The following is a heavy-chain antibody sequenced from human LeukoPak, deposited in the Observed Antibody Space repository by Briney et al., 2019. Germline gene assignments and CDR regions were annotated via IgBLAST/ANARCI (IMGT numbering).Heavy chain of an antibody. Sequence: GGSLRLSCAAFGFTVSTNYMNWVRQAPGKGLEWVSVVYSGGSTYYADSVKGRFTISRDNAKNSLYLQMNSLRAEDTAVYYCARRYCSSSSCTLDYWGQGTLVTVSS. CDR1: GFTVSTNY. CDR3: ARRYCSSSSCTLDY. CDR2: VYSGGST. J-gene: IGHJ4*02. V-gene: IGHV3-53*01. D-gene: IGHD2-2*01.